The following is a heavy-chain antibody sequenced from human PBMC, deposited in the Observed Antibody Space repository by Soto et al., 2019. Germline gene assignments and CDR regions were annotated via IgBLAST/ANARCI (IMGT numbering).Heavy chain of an antibody. V-gene: IGHV3-30-3*01. D-gene: IGHD3-22*01. J-gene: IGHJ6*02. CDR3: ARDRYGSYYYDSSGEGGMDV. Sequence: QVQLVESGGGVVQPGRSLRLSCAASGFTFSSYAMHWVRQAPGKGLEWVAVISYDGSNKYYADSVKGRFTISRDNSKNTLYLQMNSLRAEDTAVYYCARDRYGSYYYDSSGEGGMDVWGQGTTVTVSS. CDR2: ISYDGSNK. CDR1: GFTFSSYA.